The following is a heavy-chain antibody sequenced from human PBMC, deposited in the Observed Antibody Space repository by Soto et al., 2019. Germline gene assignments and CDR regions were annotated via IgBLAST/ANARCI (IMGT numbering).Heavy chain of an antibody. Sequence: EVQLVESGGGLVQPGGSLRLSCAASGFTFSIYSMNWVRQAPGKGLEWVSYISSSSSTIYYADSVKGRFTISRDIAKNSLYLQMNSLRAEDTAVYYCARDSSLYCSGGSCYRIDPWGQGTLVTVSS. CDR1: GFTFSIYS. V-gene: IGHV3-48*01. CDR2: ISSSSSTI. CDR3: ARDSSLYCSGGSCYRIDP. D-gene: IGHD2-15*01. J-gene: IGHJ5*02.